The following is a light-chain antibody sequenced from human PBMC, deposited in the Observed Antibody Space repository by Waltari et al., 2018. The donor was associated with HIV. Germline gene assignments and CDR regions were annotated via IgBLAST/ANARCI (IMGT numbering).Light chain of an antibody. J-gene: IGLJ2*01. CDR2: EVT. V-gene: IGLV2-8*01. Sequence: QSALTQPPSASGSPGQSVTISCTGTSSDVGGYTYVSWYQHHPGKAPKLMIYEVTERPSGVPDLFSGSKSGNTASLTVSGLQAEDEADYYCSSYAGSNNLVFGGGTKLTVL. CDR3: SSYAGSNNLV. CDR1: SSDVGGYTY.